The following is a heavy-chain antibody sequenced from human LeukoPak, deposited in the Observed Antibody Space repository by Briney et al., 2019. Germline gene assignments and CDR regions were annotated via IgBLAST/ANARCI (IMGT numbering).Heavy chain of an antibody. V-gene: IGHV4-34*01. CDR2: INHSGST. D-gene: IGHD3-10*01. CDR1: GGSFSGYY. J-gene: IGHJ4*02. CDR3: ARRPMVRGLISLAY. Sequence: PSETLSLTCAVYGGSFSGYYWSWIRQPPGKGLEWIGEINHSGSTNYNPSLKSRVTISVDTSKNQFSLKLSSVTAADTAVYYCARRPMVRGLISLAYWGQGTLVTVSS.